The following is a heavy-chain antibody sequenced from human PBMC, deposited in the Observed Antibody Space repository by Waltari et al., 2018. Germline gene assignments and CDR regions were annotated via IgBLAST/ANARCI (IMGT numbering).Heavy chain of an antibody. CDR1: GGSISSSSYY. V-gene: IGHV4-39*07. Sequence: QLQLQESGPGLVKPSETLSLTCTVSGGSISSSSYYWGWIRQPPGKGLEWIGSIYYSGSTYYNPALKSRVTISVDTSKNQFSLKLSSVTAADTAVYYCASLGGYYDSSGYYQYHSEGYWGQGTLVTVSS. D-gene: IGHD3-22*01. J-gene: IGHJ4*02. CDR2: IYYSGST. CDR3: ASLGGYYDSSGYYQYHSEGY.